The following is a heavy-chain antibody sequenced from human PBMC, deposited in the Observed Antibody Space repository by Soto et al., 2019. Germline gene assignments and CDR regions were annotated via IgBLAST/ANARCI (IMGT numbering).Heavy chain of an antibody. CDR1: GFTSSSHD. CDR3: TRGYYYGMDV. Sequence: EVQLVESGGGLVQPGGSLRLSCAASGFTSSSHDMHWVRQATGKGLEWVSAIGTGGDTYYPDSVKGRFTISRENAKNSLYLQMNNLRAGDTAVYYCTRGYYYGMDVWGQGTTVTVSS. V-gene: IGHV3-13*01. CDR2: IGTGGDT. J-gene: IGHJ6*02.